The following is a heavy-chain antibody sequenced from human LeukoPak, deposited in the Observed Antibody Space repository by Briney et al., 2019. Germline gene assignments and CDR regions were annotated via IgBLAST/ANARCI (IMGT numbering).Heavy chain of an antibody. V-gene: IGHV4-4*07. CDR2: FYSGIT. CDR3: ARDRYTHGYPLDY. J-gene: IGHJ4*02. CDR1: GGSISGCF. Sequence: PSETLSLTCTVSGGSISGCFWAWIRQPAGKGLEWIGRFYSGITYYNPSLKSRVTMSVDTSKNQFSLKLSSVTAADTAVYYCARDRYTHGYPLDYWGQGTLVTVSS. D-gene: IGHD5-24*01.